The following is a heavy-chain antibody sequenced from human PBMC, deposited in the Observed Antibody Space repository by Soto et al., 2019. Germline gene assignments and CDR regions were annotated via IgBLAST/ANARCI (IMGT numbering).Heavy chain of an antibody. V-gene: IGHV1-2*02. Sequence: QAHLVQSGAEVRKPGASVKVSCQALEHTSTIYYIHWVRQARGQGLEWMGWINADSGDTTYAEDFRCGDTFTRDTSTSTFHMELSRLRLDDTAMYFCATRDYDILTGYLHIWGQGTLITVSS. J-gene: IGHJ1*01. D-gene: IGHD3-9*01. CDR3: ATRDYDILTGYLHI. CDR1: EHTSTIYY. CDR2: INADSGDT.